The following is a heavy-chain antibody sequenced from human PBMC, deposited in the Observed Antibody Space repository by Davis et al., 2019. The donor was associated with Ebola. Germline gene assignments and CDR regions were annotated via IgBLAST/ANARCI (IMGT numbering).Heavy chain of an antibody. Sequence: GESLKISCAASGFTLSSCAMHWVRQAPGAGLAWVAVISYDGSNKFYADSVKGRFTISGDPSKNTLFLQMNSLRAEDTAVYYCARGRYGSAVAWGQGTLVIVSS. J-gene: IGHJ5*02. V-gene: IGHV3-30*14. CDR2: ISYDGSNK. D-gene: IGHD4-17*01. CDR3: ARGRYGSAVA. CDR1: GFTLSSCA.